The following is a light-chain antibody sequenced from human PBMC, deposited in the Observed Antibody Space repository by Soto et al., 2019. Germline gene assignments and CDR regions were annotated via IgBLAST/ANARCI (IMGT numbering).Light chain of an antibody. CDR2: EGS. Sequence: QSALTQPASVSGSPGQSITISCTGTSSDVGSYNLVSWYQHHPGKAPKLMIYEGSKRPSGVSDRFSGSKSGNTASLTISGLQAEDEADYYCCSYAGSRTYVFRTGTKVTVL. CDR1: SSDVGSYNL. V-gene: IGLV2-23*01. CDR3: CSYAGSRTYV. J-gene: IGLJ1*01.